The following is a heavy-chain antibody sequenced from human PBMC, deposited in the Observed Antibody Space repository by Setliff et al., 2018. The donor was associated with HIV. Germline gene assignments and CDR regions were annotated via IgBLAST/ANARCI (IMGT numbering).Heavy chain of an antibody. Sequence: ATVKVSCKASGYRFTGFAIHWVRQAPGQRFEWMGWINAGTGNTKYSQKFQDRVTISRDIHANTAYMELSSLRSEDTAIYYCARSLREYSYGSPDYWGPGTLVTVSS. CDR2: INAGTGNT. CDR1: GYRFTGFA. D-gene: IGHD5-18*01. J-gene: IGHJ4*02. CDR3: ARSLREYSYGSPDY. V-gene: IGHV1-3*01.